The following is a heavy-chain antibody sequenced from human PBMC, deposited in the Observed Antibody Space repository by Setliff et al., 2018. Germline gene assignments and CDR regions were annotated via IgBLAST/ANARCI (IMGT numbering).Heavy chain of an antibody. D-gene: IGHD6-6*01. CDR2: INPLFETT. CDR1: RYTFNDYY. V-gene: IGHV1-69*06. Sequence: SVKVSCKAFRYTFNDYYIHWVRQTPGQGLEWMGRINPLFETTNYVEKFQGRVTITADKSTSTAYMELSRLTSEDTAVYYCALEYSNSSPTVYYYMDVWGKGTTVTVSS. CDR3: ALEYSNSSPTVYYYMDV. J-gene: IGHJ6*03.